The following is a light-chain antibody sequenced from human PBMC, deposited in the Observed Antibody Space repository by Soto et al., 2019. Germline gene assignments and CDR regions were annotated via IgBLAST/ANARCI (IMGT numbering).Light chain of an antibody. Sequence: EIVLTQSPATLSLSPGERATLSCRASQSVSSYLAWYQQKPGPAPRLLIYDASNRATGIPARFSGSGSGTDFTLSISSLEPEDFAVYYCQQRSNWPRRTVGQGTKLEIK. J-gene: IGKJ2*02. CDR3: QQRSNWPRRT. V-gene: IGKV3-11*01. CDR2: DAS. CDR1: QSVSSY.